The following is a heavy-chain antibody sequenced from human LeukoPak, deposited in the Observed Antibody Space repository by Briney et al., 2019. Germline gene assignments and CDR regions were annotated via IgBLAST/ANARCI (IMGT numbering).Heavy chain of an antibody. CDR3: AELGITMIGGV. CDR2: ISGSGGTT. J-gene: IGHJ6*04. Sequence: GGSLRLSCAASGFTFSSYAMSWVRQAPGKGLEWVSSISGSGGTTYYADSVKGRFTISRDNAKNSLYLQMNSLRAEDTAVYYCAELGITMIGGVWGKGTTVTISS. CDR1: GFTFSSYA. D-gene: IGHD3-10*02. V-gene: IGHV3-23*01.